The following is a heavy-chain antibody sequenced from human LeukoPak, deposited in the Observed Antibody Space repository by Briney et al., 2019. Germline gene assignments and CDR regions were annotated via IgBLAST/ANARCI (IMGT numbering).Heavy chain of an antibody. CDR3: ARESGMGDDSSGYSEYFDY. Sequence: PGGSLRLSCAASGFTFSSYAMHWVRQAPGKGLEWVAVISYDGSNKYYADSVKGRFTISRDNSKNTLYLQMNSLRAEDTAVNYCARESGMGDDSSGYSEYFDYWGQGTLVTVSS. J-gene: IGHJ4*02. V-gene: IGHV3-30-3*01. D-gene: IGHD3-22*01. CDR2: ISYDGSNK. CDR1: GFTFSSYA.